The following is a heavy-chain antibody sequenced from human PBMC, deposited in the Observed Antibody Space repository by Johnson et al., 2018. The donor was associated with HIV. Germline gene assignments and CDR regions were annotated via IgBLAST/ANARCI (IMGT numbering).Heavy chain of an antibody. J-gene: IGHJ3*02. Sequence: QVQLVESGGGVVQPGRSLRLSCAASGFTFSSYGMPWVRQAPGTGLEWVAVIRYDGSNKSYAVLVKGLFTIPRDNSKNTLYLQMNSLRAEDTAVYYCAKDYRWSTGVEAGGGGDAFDIWGQGTMVTVSS. V-gene: IGHV3-33*06. D-gene: IGHD1-26*01. CDR3: AKDYRWSTGVEAGGGGDAFDI. CDR2: IRYDGSNK. CDR1: GFTFSSYG.